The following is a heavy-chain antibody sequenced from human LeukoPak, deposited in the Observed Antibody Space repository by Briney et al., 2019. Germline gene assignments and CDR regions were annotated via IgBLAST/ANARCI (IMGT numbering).Heavy chain of an antibody. J-gene: IGHJ4*02. CDR1: GFTFSSYA. CDR2: ISYDGSNK. D-gene: IGHD6-13*01. Sequence: GGSLRLSCAASGFTFSSYAMHWVRQAPGKGLEWVAVISYDGSNKYYADSVKGRFTISRDNSKNTLYLQMNSLRAEDTAVYYCARRIAAAGTLDYWGQGTLVTVSS. CDR3: ARRIAAAGTLDY. V-gene: IGHV3-30-3*01.